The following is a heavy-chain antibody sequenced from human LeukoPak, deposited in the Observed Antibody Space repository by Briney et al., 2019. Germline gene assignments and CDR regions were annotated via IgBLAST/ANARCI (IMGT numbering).Heavy chain of an antibody. V-gene: IGHV3-74*01. D-gene: IGHD1-1*01. CDR3: VRDFRTTNCFDP. CDR2: INSDGSST. CDR1: GFTFSSYQ. J-gene: IGHJ5*02. Sequence: GGSLRLSCAASGFTFSSYQMHWVRQAPGKGLVWVSRINSDGSSTTYADPVKGRFTISRHNAKNTLYLQMNSLRAEDTAVYYCVRDFRTTNCFDPWGQGTLVTVSS.